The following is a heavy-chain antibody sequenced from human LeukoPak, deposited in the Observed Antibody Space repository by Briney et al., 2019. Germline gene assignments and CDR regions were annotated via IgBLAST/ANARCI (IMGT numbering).Heavy chain of an antibody. CDR1: GFTFSSYA. CDR3: ARVRWGYFDY. Sequence: PGGSLRLSCAASGFTFSSYAMHWVRQAPGKGLEWVAVISYDGSNRYYADSVKGRFTISRDNSKSTLYLQMNSLRAEDTAVYYCARVRWGYFDYWGQGTLVTVSS. J-gene: IGHJ4*02. V-gene: IGHV3-30*04. CDR2: ISYDGSNR. D-gene: IGHD3-16*01.